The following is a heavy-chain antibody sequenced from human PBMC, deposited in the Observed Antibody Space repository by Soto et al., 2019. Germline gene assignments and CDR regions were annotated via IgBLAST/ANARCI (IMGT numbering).Heavy chain of an antibody. Sequence: GESLKISGKGSGYSFTSYLIGWVRQMPGRGLEWMGIIYPGDSDTRYSPSFQGQVTISADKSISTAYLQWSSLKASDTAMYYCARTAAAGKYYYGVDVWGQGTTVTVSS. CDR2: IYPGDSDT. D-gene: IGHD6-13*01. V-gene: IGHV5-51*01. J-gene: IGHJ6*02. CDR3: ARTAAAGKYYYGVDV. CDR1: GYSFTSYL.